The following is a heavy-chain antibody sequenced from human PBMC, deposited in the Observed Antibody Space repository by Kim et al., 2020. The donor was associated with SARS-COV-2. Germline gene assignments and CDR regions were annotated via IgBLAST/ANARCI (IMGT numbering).Heavy chain of an antibody. CDR2: INPSGGST. Sequence: ASVKVSCKASGYTFTSYYMHWVRQAPGQGLEWMGIINPSGGSTSYAQKFQGRVTMTRDTSTSTVYMELSSLRSEDTAVYYCARSTGYYDSSGPFDYWGQGTLVTVSS. CDR3: ARSTGYYDSSGPFDY. CDR1: GYTFTSYY. J-gene: IGHJ4*02. D-gene: IGHD3-22*01. V-gene: IGHV1-46*01.